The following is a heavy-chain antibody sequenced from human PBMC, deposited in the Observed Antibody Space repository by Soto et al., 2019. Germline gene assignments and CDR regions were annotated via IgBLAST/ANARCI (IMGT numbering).Heavy chain of an antibody. CDR2: ISYDGSNK. J-gene: IGHJ4*02. CDR1: GFTFSSYG. Sequence: GGSLRLSCAASGFTFSSYGMHWVRQAPGKGLEWVAVISYDGSNKYYADSVKGRFTISRDNSKNTLYLQMNSLRAEDTAVYYCATAEIIAVAGLLNYWGQGTLVTVSS. CDR3: ATAEIIAVAGLLNY. V-gene: IGHV3-30*03. D-gene: IGHD6-19*01.